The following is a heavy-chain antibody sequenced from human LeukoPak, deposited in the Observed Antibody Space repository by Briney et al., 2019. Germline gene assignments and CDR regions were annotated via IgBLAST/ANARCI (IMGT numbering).Heavy chain of an antibody. J-gene: IGHJ4*02. V-gene: IGHV3-23*01. Sequence: GGSLRLSCAASGFTFSSHWMSWVRQAPGKGLEWVSAISGSGGSTYYADSVKGRFTISRDNSKNTLYLQMNSLRAEDTAVYYCAKVSRRGHFDYWGQGTLVTVSS. CDR3: AKVSRRGHFDY. CDR2: ISGSGGST. CDR1: GFTFSSHW.